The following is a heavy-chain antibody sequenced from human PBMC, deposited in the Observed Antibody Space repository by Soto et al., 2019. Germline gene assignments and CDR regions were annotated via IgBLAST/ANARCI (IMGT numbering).Heavy chain of an antibody. J-gene: IGHJ6*03. V-gene: IGHV4-59*01. CDR3: ARANTNCGYDMDV. D-gene: IGHD7-27*01. CDR1: GGSISSYY. CDR2: IYYSGST. Sequence: SETLSLTCTVSGGSISSYYWSWIRQPPGKGLEWIGYIYYSGSTNYNPSLKSRVTISVDTSKNQFSLKLSSVTAADTAGYYCARANTNCGYDMDVWGKGTTDTVSS.